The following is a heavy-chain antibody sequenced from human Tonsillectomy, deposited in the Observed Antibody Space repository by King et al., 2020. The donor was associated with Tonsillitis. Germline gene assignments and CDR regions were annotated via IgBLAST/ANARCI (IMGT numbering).Heavy chain of an antibody. CDR2: ISRSSSSI. CDR3: ARIYGDYPRGYLDY. J-gene: IGHJ4*02. CDR1: GFTFSSYT. Sequence: VQLMESGGGLVTPGGSLRLSCAASGFTFSSYTMNWVRQAPGKGLEWVSSISRSSSSIYYADSVKGRFTISRDNAKDSLYLQMDSLRAEDTAVYYCARIYGDYPRGYLDYWGQGTLVTVSS. D-gene: IGHD4-17*01. V-gene: IGHV3-21*01.